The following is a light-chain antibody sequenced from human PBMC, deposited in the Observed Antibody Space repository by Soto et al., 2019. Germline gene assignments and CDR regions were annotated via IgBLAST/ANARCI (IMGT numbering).Light chain of an antibody. CDR1: SSNIGSNT. CDR2: SNN. Sequence: QSVLAQPPSTSGTPGQRVTISCSGSSSNIGSNTVNWYQHLPGTAPKLLIYSNNQRPSGVPDRFSGSKSGTSASLAVSGLQSEEEAYYYCAAWDASLSGYVFGTGTKGTVL. V-gene: IGLV1-44*01. CDR3: AAWDASLSGYV. J-gene: IGLJ1*01.